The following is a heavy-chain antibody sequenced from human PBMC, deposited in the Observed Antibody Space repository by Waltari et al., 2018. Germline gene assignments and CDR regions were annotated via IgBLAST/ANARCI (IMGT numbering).Heavy chain of an antibody. D-gene: IGHD1-26*01. Sequence: QVQLQESGPGLVKPSETLSLTCAVSGYSISSGYYWGWIRQPPGKGLEWIGSIYHSGSTYYNPSLKSRVTISVDTSKNQFSLKLSSVTAADTAVYYCARSAFESGIYFVDYWGQGTLVTVSS. V-gene: IGHV4-38-2*01. CDR2: IYHSGST. CDR3: ARSAFESGIYFVDY. J-gene: IGHJ4*02. CDR1: GYSISSGYY.